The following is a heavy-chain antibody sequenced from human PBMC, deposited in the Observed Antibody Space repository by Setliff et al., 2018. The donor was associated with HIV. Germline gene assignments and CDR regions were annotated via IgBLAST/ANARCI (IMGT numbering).Heavy chain of an antibody. Sequence: GASVKVSCKASGYTFTDYYMHWVRQAPGQGLEWMGRINPHSGGTNYAQMFQGRVTMTRDTSISTAYMELSRLRSDDTAVYYCARETYYYDNPQYYYYYMDVWGKGTTVTVSS. CDR1: GYTFTDYY. V-gene: IGHV1-2*06. CDR3: ARETYYYDNPQYYYYYMDV. CDR2: INPHSGGT. D-gene: IGHD3-22*01. J-gene: IGHJ6*03.